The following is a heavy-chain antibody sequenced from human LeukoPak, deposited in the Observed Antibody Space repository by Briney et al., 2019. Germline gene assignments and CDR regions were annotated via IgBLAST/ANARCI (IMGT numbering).Heavy chain of an antibody. J-gene: IGHJ4*02. CDR3: ARSPGYSSRPTDY. CDR2: INPNSGGT. CDR1: GYTFTGYY. V-gene: IGHV1-2*06. Sequence: ASVKVSCKASGYTFTGYYMHWVRQAPGQGLEWMGRINPNSGGTNYAQKFQGRVTMTRDTSISTAYMELSRLRSDDTAVYYCARSPGYSSRPTDYWGQGTLSPSPQ. D-gene: IGHD6-13*01.